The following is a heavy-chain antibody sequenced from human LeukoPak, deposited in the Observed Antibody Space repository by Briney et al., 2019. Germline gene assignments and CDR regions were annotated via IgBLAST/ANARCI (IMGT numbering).Heavy chain of an antibody. J-gene: IGHJ4*02. D-gene: IGHD4-17*01. CDR3: AKCRPANXXGDYAGNEYFED. CDR2: INPQSGAT. CDR1: GDTFSFYY. V-gene: IGHV1-2*02. Sequence: ASVKVSCKASGDTFSFYYFHWLRQAPGQGLEWMGWINPQSGATKYAQNFQGRVTITRDTTISTVYMELSTLKSDDTALSYCAKCRPANXXGDYAGNEYFEDWGQGTLISVSS.